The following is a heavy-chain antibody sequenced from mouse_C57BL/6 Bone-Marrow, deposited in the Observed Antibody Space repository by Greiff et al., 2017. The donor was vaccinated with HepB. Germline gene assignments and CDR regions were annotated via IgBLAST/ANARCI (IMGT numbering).Heavy chain of an antibody. CDR2: IHPNSGST. D-gene: IGHD2-3*01. Sequence: QVQLQQPGAELVKPGASVKLSCKASGYTFTSYWMHWVKQRPGQGLEWIGMIHPNSGSTNYNEKFKSKATLTVDKSSSTAYMQISSLTSEDSAVYCCARVSYEMAGFAYWGQGTLVTVSA. CDR1: GYTFTSYW. CDR3: ARVSYEMAGFAY. J-gene: IGHJ3*01. V-gene: IGHV1-64*01.